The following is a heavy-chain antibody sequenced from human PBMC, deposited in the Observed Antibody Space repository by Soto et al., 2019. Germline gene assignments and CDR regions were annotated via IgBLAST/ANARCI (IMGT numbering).Heavy chain of an antibody. CDR2: ISYDGSNK. Sequence: GESLKISCAASGFTFSSYAMHWVRQAPGKGLEWVAVISYDGSNKYYADSVKGRFTISRDNSKNTQYLQMNSLRAEDTAVYYCARDLTSRDYYYDSSGYFDYWGQGTLVTVSS. CDR1: GFTFSSYA. V-gene: IGHV3-30-3*01. J-gene: IGHJ4*02. D-gene: IGHD3-22*01. CDR3: ARDLTSRDYYYDSSGYFDY.